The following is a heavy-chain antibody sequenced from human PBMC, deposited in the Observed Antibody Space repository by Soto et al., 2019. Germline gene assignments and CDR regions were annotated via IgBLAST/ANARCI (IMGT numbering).Heavy chain of an antibody. Sequence: GGSLRLSCAASGFTFSSYWMSWVRQAPGKGLEWVANIKQDGSEKYYVDSVKGRFTISRDNAKNSLYLQMNSLRAEDTAIYYCAREEGYYNMGTFPVYYMDVWGNGTTVTVSS. CDR3: AREEGYYNMGTFPVYYMDV. V-gene: IGHV3-7*05. J-gene: IGHJ6*03. CDR2: IKQDGSEK. CDR1: GFTFSSYW. D-gene: IGHD3-9*01.